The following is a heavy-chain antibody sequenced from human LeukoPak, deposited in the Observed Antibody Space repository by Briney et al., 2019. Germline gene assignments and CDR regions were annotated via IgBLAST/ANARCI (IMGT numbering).Heavy chain of an antibody. CDR1: GGSISSYY. CDR2: IYYSGST. CDR3: ARGDIAAAGLIFDY. V-gene: IGHV4-59*01. D-gene: IGHD6-13*01. J-gene: IGHJ4*02. Sequence: SETLSLTCTVSGGSISSYYWSWIRQPPGKGLEWIGYIYYSGSTNYNPSLKSRVTISVGTSKNQFSLKLSSVTAADTAVYYCARGDIAAAGLIFDYWGQGTLVTVSS.